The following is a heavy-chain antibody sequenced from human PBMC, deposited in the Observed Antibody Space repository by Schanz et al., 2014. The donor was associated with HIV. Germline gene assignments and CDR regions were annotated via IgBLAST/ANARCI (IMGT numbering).Heavy chain of an antibody. Sequence: EVQLVESGGRLVKPGESLLLSCAASGFTLHGYSMNWVRQAPGKGLEWVSSISGSSSKIYYAQSMKDRFTISRDNAQNVVFLQLSSLRAEDTAVYFCARDGYNSLSRKDYYFDTWGQGTLVTVSP. V-gene: IGHV3-21*04. J-gene: IGHJ4*02. CDR1: GFTLHGYS. CDR2: ISGSSSKI. D-gene: IGHD1-1*01. CDR3: ARDGYNSLSRKDYYFDT.